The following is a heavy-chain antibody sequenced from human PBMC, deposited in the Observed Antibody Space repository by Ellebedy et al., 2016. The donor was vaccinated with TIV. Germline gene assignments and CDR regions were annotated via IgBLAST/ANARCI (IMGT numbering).Heavy chain of an antibody. CDR3: ARGTYYYDTSGYYGFDP. V-gene: IGHV3-23*01. CDR2: ISGNGGST. J-gene: IGHJ5*02. D-gene: IGHD3-22*01. CDR1: GFTFSSYA. Sequence: GESLKISCAASGFTFSSYAMSWVRQAPGKGLEWVSTISGNGGSTYYADSVKGRFTISSDNSKNTLYLQMNSLRAEDTAVYYCARGTYYYDTSGYYGFDPWGQGTLVTVSS.